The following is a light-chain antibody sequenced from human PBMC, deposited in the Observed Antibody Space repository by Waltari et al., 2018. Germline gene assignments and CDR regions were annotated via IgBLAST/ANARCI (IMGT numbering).Light chain of an antibody. CDR2: LAP. V-gene: IGKV1-27*01. Sequence: DIQMTQCPSTLSAVLGDRVTITCRASQGMGDYLAWFQQKPGKVPNLQLYLAPTLHAGLPSRFSGSGSGTDFTLTIISLQPKEVATYYCQIYARAPAFGQGTKVEIQ. CDR3: QIYARAPA. J-gene: IGKJ1*01. CDR1: QGMGDY.